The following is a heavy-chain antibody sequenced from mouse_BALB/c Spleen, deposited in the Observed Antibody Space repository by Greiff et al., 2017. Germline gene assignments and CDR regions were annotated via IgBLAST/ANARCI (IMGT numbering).Heavy chain of an antibody. Sequence: QVQLQQSGPQLVRPGASVKISCKASGYSFTSYWMHWVKQRPGQGLEWIGMIDPSDSETRLNQKFKDKATLTVDKSSSTAYMHLNSLTSEDSAVYYCARRLTGFAYWGQGTLVTVSA. CDR3: ARRLTGFAY. J-gene: IGHJ3*01. CDR1: GYSFTSYW. V-gene: IGHV1S127*01. CDR2: IDPSDSET.